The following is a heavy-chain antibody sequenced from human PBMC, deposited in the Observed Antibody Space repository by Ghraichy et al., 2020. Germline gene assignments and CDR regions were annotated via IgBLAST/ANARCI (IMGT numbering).Heavy chain of an antibody. Sequence: ASVKVSCKASGYTFTSYGISWVRQAPGQGLEWMGWISAYNGNTNYAQKLQGRVTMTTDTSTSTAYMELRSLRSDDTAVYYCARRSSGWYGAYYYYGMDVWGQGTTVTVSS. V-gene: IGHV1-18*01. D-gene: IGHD6-19*01. CDR1: GYTFTSYG. CDR2: ISAYNGNT. CDR3: ARRSSGWYGAYYYYGMDV. J-gene: IGHJ6*02.